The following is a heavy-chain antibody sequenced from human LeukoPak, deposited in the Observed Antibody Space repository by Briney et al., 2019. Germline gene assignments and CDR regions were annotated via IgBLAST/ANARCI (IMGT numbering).Heavy chain of an antibody. J-gene: IGHJ4*02. D-gene: IGHD3-10*01. CDR1: GFTFSNYA. CDR2: ISGSGGST. V-gene: IGHV3-23*01. Sequence: GGSLRLSCAASGFTFSNYAMSWVRQAPGKGLEWVSTISGSGGSTYYADSVKGRFTISRDNSKNTLYLQMNSLRAEDTAAYYCAKGSRAQGYYFDFWGQGALVTVSS. CDR3: AKGSRAQGYYFDF.